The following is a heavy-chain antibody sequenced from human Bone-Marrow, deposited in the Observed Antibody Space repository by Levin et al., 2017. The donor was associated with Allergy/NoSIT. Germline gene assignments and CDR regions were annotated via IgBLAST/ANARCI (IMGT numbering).Heavy chain of an antibody. V-gene: IGHV3-23*01. CDR2: ISMSGSST. D-gene: IGHD3-16*01. J-gene: IGHJ4*02. CDR3: VRGSTAPDY. CDR1: GFIFPNYG. Sequence: TGGSLRLSCAASGFIFPNYGMTWVRQAPGKGLEWVSAISMSGSSTDYADSVQGRFTISRDNRRDTLFLQMNSLRPEDTALYLCVRGSTAPDYWGQGTLVTVSS.